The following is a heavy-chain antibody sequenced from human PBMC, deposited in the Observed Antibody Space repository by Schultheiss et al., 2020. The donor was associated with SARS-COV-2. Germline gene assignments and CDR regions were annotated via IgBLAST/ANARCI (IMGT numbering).Heavy chain of an antibody. V-gene: IGHV4-59*01. Sequence: SETLSLTCAVYGGSFSGYYWSWIRQPPGKGLEWIGYIYYSGSTNYNPSLKSRVTISVDTSKNQFSLKLSSVTAADTAVYYCARDRTGQVDYFDYWGQGTLVTVSS. J-gene: IGHJ4*02. D-gene: IGHD1-14*01. CDR3: ARDRTGQVDYFDY. CDR1: GGSFSGYY. CDR2: IYYSGST.